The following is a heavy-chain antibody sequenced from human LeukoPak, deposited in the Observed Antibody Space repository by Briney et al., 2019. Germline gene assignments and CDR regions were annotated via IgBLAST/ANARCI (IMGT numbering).Heavy chain of an antibody. CDR1: GFTFSDYY. D-gene: IGHD1-26*01. J-gene: IGHJ4*02. CDR3: ASGVWELLPCNY. V-gene: IGHV3-11*04. Sequence: GGSLRLSCTASGFTFSDYYMSWIRQAPGKGLEWVSYISSSGSTIYYADSVKGRFTISRDNAKNSLYLQMNSLRAEDTAVYYCASGVWELLPCNYWGQGTLVTVSS. CDR2: ISSSGSTI.